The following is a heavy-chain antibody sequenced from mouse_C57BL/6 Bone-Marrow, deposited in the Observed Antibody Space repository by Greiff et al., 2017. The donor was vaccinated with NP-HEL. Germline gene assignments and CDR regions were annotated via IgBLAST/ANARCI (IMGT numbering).Heavy chain of an antibody. Sequence: VQLKESGPGLVAPSQSLSITCTVSGFSLTSYGVHWVRQPPGKGLEWLVVIWSDGSTTYNSAPKSSLSISTDNSTSQVFLKMNSLQTDDTAMYYCARQGSVPLLKDWYFDVWGTGTTVTVSA. CDR1: GFSLTSYG. J-gene: IGHJ1*03. D-gene: IGHD6-1*01. V-gene: IGHV2-6-1*01. CDR3: ARQGSVPLLKDWYFDV. CDR2: IWSDGST.